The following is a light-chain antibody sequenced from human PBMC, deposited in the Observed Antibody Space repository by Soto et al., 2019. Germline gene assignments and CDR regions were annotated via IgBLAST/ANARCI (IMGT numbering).Light chain of an antibody. CDR1: GSALVNYNL. CDR2: EST. J-gene: IGLJ3*02. Sequence: QSVLTQPASVSGSPGQSITISCTGTGSALVNYNLVSWYQQPPGQAPRLVIYESTKRPSGVSDRFSASKSGNTASLTLSGLQAEDEAEYYYCSCVSGSPFDVLFGGGTKLTVL. V-gene: IGLV2-23*01. CDR3: CSCVSGSPFDVL.